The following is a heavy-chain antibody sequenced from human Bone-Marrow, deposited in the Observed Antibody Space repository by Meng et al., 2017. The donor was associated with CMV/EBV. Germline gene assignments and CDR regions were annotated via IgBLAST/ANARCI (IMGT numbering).Heavy chain of an antibody. Sequence: SETLSLTCTVSGGSISSYYWSWIRQPPGKGLEWIGYIYYSGSTNYNPSLKSRVTISVDTSKNQFSLKLSSVTAADTAVYYCARDPAPLYPSTVNFYYYGMDVWGQGTTVTVPS. CDR3: ARDPAPLYPSTVNFYYYGMDV. CDR2: IYYSGST. V-gene: IGHV4-59*01. CDR1: GGSISSYY. D-gene: IGHD4-17*01. J-gene: IGHJ6*02.